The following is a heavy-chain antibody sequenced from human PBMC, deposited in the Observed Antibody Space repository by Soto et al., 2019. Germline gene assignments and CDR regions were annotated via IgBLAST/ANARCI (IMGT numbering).Heavy chain of an antibody. V-gene: IGHV4-34*01. D-gene: IGHD6-6*01. CDR2: INHSGST. J-gene: IGHJ4*02. Sequence: SETLSLTCAVYGGSFSGYYWSWIRQPPGKGLEWIGEINHSGSTNYNPSLKSRVTISVDTSKNQFSLKLSSVTAADTAVYYCARVNAGRIAARLYYFDYWGQGTLVTVSS. CDR1: GGSFSGYY. CDR3: ARVNAGRIAARLYYFDY.